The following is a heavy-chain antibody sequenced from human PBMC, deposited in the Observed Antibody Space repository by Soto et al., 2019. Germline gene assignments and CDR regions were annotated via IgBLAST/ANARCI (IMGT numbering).Heavy chain of an antibody. V-gene: IGHV3-73*01. D-gene: IGHD2-21*01. J-gene: IGHJ4*02. CDR1: GFTFSGSA. Sequence: GGSLRLSCAASGFTFSGSAMHWVRQASGKGLEWVGRIRSKANSYATAYAASVKGRFTISRDDSKNTAYLQMNSLKIDDTAVYYCTSHRDCTDVDPHDYWGLGTLVTVSS. CDR3: TSHRDCTDVDPHDY. CDR2: IRSKANSYAT.